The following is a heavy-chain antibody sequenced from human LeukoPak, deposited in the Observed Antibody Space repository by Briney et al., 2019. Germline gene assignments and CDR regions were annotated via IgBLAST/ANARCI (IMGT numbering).Heavy chain of an antibody. Sequence: SETLSLTCTVSGVSISSGGYYWAWIRQPPGKGLEWIGTIHHSGRTYYYPSLKSRVTMSVDTSNNQFSLKMTSVSAADTAVFFCGRQHSREETQTFFVDSWGQGTLVSVSS. CDR3: GRQHSREETQTFFVDS. V-gene: IGHV4-39*01. CDR2: IHHSGRT. CDR1: GVSISSGGYY. J-gene: IGHJ4*02. D-gene: IGHD3-3*01.